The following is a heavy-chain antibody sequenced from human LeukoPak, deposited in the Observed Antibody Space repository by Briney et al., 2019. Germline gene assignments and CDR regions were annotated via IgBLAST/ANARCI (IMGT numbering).Heavy chain of an antibody. J-gene: IGHJ4*02. D-gene: IGHD2-21*01. CDR1: GGPISSYY. CDR3: AREVNRYYFDY. V-gene: IGHV4-59*01. CDR2: IYYSGST. Sequence: SETLSLTCTVSGGPISSYYWSWIRQPPGKGLEWIGYIYYSGSTNYNPSLKSRVTISVDTSKNQFSLKLSSVTAADTAVYYCAREVNRYYFDYWGQGTLVTVSS.